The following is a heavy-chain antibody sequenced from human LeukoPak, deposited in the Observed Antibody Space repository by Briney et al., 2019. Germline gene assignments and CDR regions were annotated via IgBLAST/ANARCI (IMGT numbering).Heavy chain of an antibody. CDR3: ARDRLSSSQNNYIDY. CDR1: GFTFTTYG. D-gene: IGHD6-13*01. CDR2: IWHDGSSE. V-gene: IGHV3-33*01. J-gene: IGHJ4*02. Sequence: GSLRLSCAASGFTFTTYGMHWVRQAPGKGLEWVALIWHDGSSEYYAESVKGRSSISRDTSKNTVYLQMNSLRAEDTAMYHCARDRLSSSQNNYIDYWGQGTLVTVSS.